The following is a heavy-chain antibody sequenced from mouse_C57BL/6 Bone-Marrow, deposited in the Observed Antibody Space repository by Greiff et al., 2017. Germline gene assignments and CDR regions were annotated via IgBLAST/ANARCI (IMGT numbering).Heavy chain of an antibody. D-gene: IGHD2-3*01. CDR1: GYTFTSYG. CDR3: APFDGYYFAY. Sequence: QVQLQQSGAELARPGASVKLSCKASGYTFTSYGISWVKQRTGQGLEWIGEIYPRRGNTYYNEKFKGKATLTADKSSSTAYMELRSLTSEDSAVYFCAPFDGYYFAYWGQGTLVTVSA. V-gene: IGHV1-81*01. CDR2: IYPRRGNT. J-gene: IGHJ3*01.